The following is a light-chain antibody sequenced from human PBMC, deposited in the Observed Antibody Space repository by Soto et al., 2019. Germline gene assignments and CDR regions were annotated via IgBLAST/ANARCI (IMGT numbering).Light chain of an antibody. CDR2: DVS. Sequence: QSVLTQPPSASGSPGQSVAISCTGTSSDVGGYDYVSWYQQHSGKAPKLMIYDVSKRPSGVPDRFSGSKPGNTASLTVSGLQAEDEADYYCSSYAGTHIVFGTGTKVTVL. V-gene: IGLV2-8*01. J-gene: IGLJ1*01. CDR3: SSYAGTHIV. CDR1: SSDVGGYDY.